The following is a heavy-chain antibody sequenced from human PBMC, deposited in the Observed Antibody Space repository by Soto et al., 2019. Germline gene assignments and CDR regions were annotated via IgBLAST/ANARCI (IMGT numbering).Heavy chain of an antibody. J-gene: IGHJ6*02. CDR2: ISGSGGST. D-gene: IGHD6-19*01. Sequence: GGSLRLSCAASGFTFSSYAMSWVRQAPGKGLEWVSAISGSGGSTYYADSVKGRFTISRDNSKNTLYLQMNSLRAEDTAVYYCAKVVYSSGWYSHYYYGMDVWGQGTTVTVSS. CDR3: AKVVYSSGWYSHYYYGMDV. CDR1: GFTFSSYA. V-gene: IGHV3-23*01.